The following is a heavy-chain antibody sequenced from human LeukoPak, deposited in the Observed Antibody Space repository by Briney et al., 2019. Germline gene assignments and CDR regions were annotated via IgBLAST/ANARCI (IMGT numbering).Heavy chain of an antibody. Sequence: SETLSLTCSVSGGSISGYYWSWIRQSPGKGLEWIAYLHENGDTNYNPSLKSRVTISADMSKMQFSLKLSSVTAADTAVYYCARQGYGDANIDYWGQGTLVTVSS. V-gene: IGHV4-59*08. CDR1: GGSISGYY. D-gene: IGHD4-17*01. J-gene: IGHJ4*02. CDR3: ARQGYGDANIDY. CDR2: LHENGDT.